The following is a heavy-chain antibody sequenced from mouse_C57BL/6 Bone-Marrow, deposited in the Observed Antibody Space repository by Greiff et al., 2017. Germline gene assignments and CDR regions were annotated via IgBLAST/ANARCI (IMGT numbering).Heavy chain of an antibody. Sequence: EVQLVESGGDLVKPAGSLKLSCAASGFTFSSYGLSWVRRTPDKRLEWVATISSCGSYTYYPDSVKGRFTISRDTAKNTLYLQMSSLKSEDTAMYDCSRHPLDFYGGSVFAYWGQGTLVTVSA. CDR1: GFTFSSYG. V-gene: IGHV5-6*01. CDR3: SRHPLDFYGGSVFAY. J-gene: IGHJ3*01. CDR2: ISSCGSYT. D-gene: IGHD1-1*02.